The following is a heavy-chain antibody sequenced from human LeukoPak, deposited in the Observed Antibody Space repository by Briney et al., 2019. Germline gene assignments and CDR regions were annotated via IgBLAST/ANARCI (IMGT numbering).Heavy chain of an antibody. D-gene: IGHD3-22*01. CDR1: GFTVSSNY. J-gene: IGHJ4*02. CDR3: ATKNFYYDSSGYYY. V-gene: IGHV3-66*02. Sequence: PGGSLRLSCAASGFTVSSNYMSWVRQAPGKGLEWVSVIYSGGSTYYADSVKGRFTISRDNSKNTPYLQMNSLRAEDTAVYYCATKNFYYDSSGYYYWGQGTLVTVSS. CDR2: IYSGGST.